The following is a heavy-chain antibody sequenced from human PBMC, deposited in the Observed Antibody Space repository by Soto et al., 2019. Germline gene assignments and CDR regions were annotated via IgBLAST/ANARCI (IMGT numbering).Heavy chain of an antibody. CDR2: ISGSGGST. Sequence: GGSLRLSCAASGFTFSSYAMSWVRQAPGKGLEWVPAISGSGGSTYYADSVKGRFTISRDNSKNTLYLQMNSLRAEDTAVYYCAKDLSKIRGSYLDYWGQGTLVTVSS. D-gene: IGHD1-26*01. J-gene: IGHJ4*02. CDR1: GFTFSSYA. V-gene: IGHV3-23*01. CDR3: AKDLSKIRGSYLDY.